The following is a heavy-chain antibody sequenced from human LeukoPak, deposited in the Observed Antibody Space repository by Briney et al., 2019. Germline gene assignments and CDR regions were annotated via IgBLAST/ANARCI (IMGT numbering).Heavy chain of an antibody. CDR1: GGSLSGSSYN. V-gene: IGHV4-39*01. CDR3: SGFTYHVFLGDPA. J-gene: IGHJ5*02. D-gene: IGHD3-3*01. CDR2: IDYSGTT. Sequence: SETLSLTCTASGGSLSGSSYNWGWIRQPPGKGLEWIGSIDYSGTTYYNPSLASRVSISTDTSKSQISLQLTSVTAADTAMYSCSGFTYHVFLGDPAWGQGTLVTVSS.